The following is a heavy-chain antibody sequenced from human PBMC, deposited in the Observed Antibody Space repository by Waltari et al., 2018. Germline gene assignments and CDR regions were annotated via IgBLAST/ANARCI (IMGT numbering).Heavy chain of an antibody. CDR2: ISGSGGST. D-gene: IGHD4-17*01. CDR3: ARDRPDYGDYVLPPDWYFDL. V-gene: IGHV3-23*04. J-gene: IGHJ2*01. CDR1: GFTFSSYA. Sequence: EVQLVESGGGLVQPGGSLRLSCAASGFTFSSYAMSWVRQAPGKGLEWVSAISGSGGSTYYADSVKGRFTISRDNAKNTLYLQMNRLRAEDTAVYYCARDRPDYGDYVLPPDWYFDLWGRGTLVIVSS.